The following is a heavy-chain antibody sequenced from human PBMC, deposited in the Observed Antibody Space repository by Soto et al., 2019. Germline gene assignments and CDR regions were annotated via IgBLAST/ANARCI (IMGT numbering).Heavy chain of an antibody. Sequence: GGSLRLSCAASGFTFSSYGMHWARQAPGKWLEWVAVISYDGSNKYYADSVKGRFTISRDNSKNTLYLQMNSLRAEDTAVYYCAKDVVVGATTGLGDYYYYYGMDVWGQGTTVTVSS. J-gene: IGHJ6*02. CDR2: ISYDGSNK. D-gene: IGHD1-26*01. V-gene: IGHV3-30*18. CDR1: GFTFSSYG. CDR3: AKDVVVGATTGLGDYYYYYGMDV.